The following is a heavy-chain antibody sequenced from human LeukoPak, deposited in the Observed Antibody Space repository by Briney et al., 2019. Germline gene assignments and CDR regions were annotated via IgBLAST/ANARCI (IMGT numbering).Heavy chain of an antibody. CDR1: GFTFSSYA. V-gene: IGHV3-23*01. Sequence: PGGSLRLSCAASGFTFSSYAMTWVRQAPGKGLEWVSAISGSGDSTNYADSVKGRFTIARDNSKNTLYLQMNSLRAEDTAVYYCAGVPWILLWTHYFDSWGQGTLVTVSS. J-gene: IGHJ4*02. CDR2: ISGSGDST. CDR3: AGVPWILLWTHYFDS. D-gene: IGHD5-18*01.